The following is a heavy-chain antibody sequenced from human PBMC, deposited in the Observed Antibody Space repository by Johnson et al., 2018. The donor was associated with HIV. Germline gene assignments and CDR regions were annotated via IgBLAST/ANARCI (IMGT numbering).Heavy chain of an antibody. V-gene: IGHV3-30*03. CDR3: ATPQEGYSAFDI. CDR2: ISYDGSNK. D-gene: IGHD2-15*01. Sequence: QVQLVESGGGLVQPGGSLRLSCAAPGLTFSDYYMTWIRQAPGKGLEWVAVISYDGSNKYYADSVKGRFTISRDNSKNTLYLQMNSLRAEDTAVYYCATPQEGYSAFDIWGQGTMVTVSS. J-gene: IGHJ3*02. CDR1: GLTFSDYY.